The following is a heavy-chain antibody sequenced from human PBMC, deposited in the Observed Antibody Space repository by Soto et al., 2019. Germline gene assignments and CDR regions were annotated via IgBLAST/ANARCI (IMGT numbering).Heavy chain of an antibody. CDR1: GFTFSSYA. V-gene: IGHV3-23*01. D-gene: IGHD2-2*01. CDR3: AKDLTSTSRTPEL. Sequence: GGSLRLSCAASGFTFSSYAISWVRQAPGKGLEWVSAISDSGGSTYYADPMKGRFTISRDNSKNTLYLQMNSLRAEDTAIYYCAKDLTSTSRTPELWGQGTLVTVSS. CDR2: ISDSGGST. J-gene: IGHJ4*02.